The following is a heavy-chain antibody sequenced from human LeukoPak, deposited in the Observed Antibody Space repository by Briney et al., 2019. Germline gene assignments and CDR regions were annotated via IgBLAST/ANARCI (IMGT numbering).Heavy chain of an antibody. CDR2: MYYSGST. CDR3: ARGVIAARLSFYYYYYMDV. Sequence: SETLSLTCTVSGGSISSSRYYWGWIRQPPGKGLEWIASMYYSGSTYYTPSLKSRLTISVDTSKNQFSLQLNSVTPEDTAVYYCARGVIAARLSFYYYYYMDVWGKGTTVTVSS. CDR1: GGSISSSRYY. D-gene: IGHD6-6*01. V-gene: IGHV4-39*01. J-gene: IGHJ6*03.